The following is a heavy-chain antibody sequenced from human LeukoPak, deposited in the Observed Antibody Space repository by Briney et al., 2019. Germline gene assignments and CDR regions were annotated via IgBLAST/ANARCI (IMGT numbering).Heavy chain of an antibody. V-gene: IGHV3-30*02. Sequence: GGSLRLSCAASGFTFSSYGMHWVRQAPGEGLEWVAFIRYDGSNKYYADSVKGRFTISRDNSKNTLYLQMNSLRAEDTAVYYCAKTIDGFWPQFDFWGQGTLITVSS. CDR2: IRYDGSNK. CDR3: AKTIDGFWPQFDF. CDR1: GFTFSSYG. D-gene: IGHD5-24*01. J-gene: IGHJ4*02.